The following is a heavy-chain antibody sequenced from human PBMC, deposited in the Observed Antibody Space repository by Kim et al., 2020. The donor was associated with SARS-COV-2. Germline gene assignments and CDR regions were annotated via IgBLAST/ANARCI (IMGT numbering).Heavy chain of an antibody. CDR2: IWYDGSNK. V-gene: IGHV3-33*01. Sequence: GGSLRLSCAASGFTFSSYGMHWVRQAPGKGLEWVAVIWYDGSNKYYADSVKGRFTISRDNSKNTLYLQMNSLRAEDTAVYYCARDGRYSVGAEVDYYYGMDVWGQGTTVTVSS. J-gene: IGHJ6*02. CDR3: ARDGRYSVGAEVDYYYGMDV. D-gene: IGHD1-26*01. CDR1: GFTFSSYG.